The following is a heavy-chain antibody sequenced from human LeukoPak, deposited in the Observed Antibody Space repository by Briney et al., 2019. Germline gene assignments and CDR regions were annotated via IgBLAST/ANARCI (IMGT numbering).Heavy chain of an antibody. J-gene: IGHJ3*02. Sequence: SETLSLTCTVSGGSIRSSSYYWGWIRQPPGKGLEWIGYIYYSGSTNYNPSLKSRVTISVDTSKNQFSLKLSSVTAADTAVYYCAREGALSSDWNAFDIWGQGTMVTVSS. CDR3: AREGALSSDWNAFDI. D-gene: IGHD3-22*01. CDR2: IYYSGST. CDR1: GGSIRSSSYY. V-gene: IGHV4-61*01.